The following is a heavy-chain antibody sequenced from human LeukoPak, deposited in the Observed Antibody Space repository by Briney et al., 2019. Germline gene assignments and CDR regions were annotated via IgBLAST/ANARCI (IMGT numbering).Heavy chain of an antibody. V-gene: IGHV3-23*01. D-gene: IGHD3-22*01. Sequence: GGSLRLSCAASGFTFSSYAMSWVRQAPGKGLEWVSAISGSGGSTYYADPVKGRFTISRDNSKNTLYLQMNSLRAEDTAVYYCASHHYYDSSGLDDYFDYWGQGTLVTVSS. CDR1: GFTFSSYA. CDR2: ISGSGGST. CDR3: ASHHYYDSSGLDDYFDY. J-gene: IGHJ4*02.